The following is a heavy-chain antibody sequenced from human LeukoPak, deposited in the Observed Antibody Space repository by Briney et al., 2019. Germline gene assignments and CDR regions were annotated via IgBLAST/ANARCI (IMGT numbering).Heavy chain of an antibody. CDR2: ISYSGST. D-gene: IGHD5-24*01. CDR3: ARGPNYPSPSPFDY. J-gene: IGHJ4*02. V-gene: IGHV4-59*08. Sequence: PSETLSLTCTVSGGSISSYYWSWIRQPPGKGLEWIGYISYSGSTKYNPSLKSRVTISVDTSKNQISLKLSSVTAADTAVYYCARGPNYPSPSPFDYWGQGTLVTVSS. CDR1: GGSISSYY.